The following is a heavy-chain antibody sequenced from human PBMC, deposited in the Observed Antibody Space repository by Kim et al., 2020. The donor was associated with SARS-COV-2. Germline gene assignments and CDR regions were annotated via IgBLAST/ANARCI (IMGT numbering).Heavy chain of an antibody. J-gene: IGHJ4*02. Sequence: SEQNYVDSVGGRFTISRDNAKNSVYLQMNSLRGEDTALYYCAREFAGSGSFWGQGTLVTVSS. CDR2: SEQ. V-gene: IGHV3-7*01. CDR3: AREFAGSGSF. D-gene: IGHD1-26*01.